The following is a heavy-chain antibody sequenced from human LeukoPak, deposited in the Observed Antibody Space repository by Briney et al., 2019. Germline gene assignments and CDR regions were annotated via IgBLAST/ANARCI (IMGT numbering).Heavy chain of an antibody. J-gene: IGHJ4*02. CDR2: ISSSSTYI. V-gene: IGHV3-21*06. Sequence: PGGSLRLSCAASGFTFTTFTMHWVRQAPGKGLEWVSSISSSSTYIFYADSVRGRFIISRDNAENSLYLQMNSLRADDTAVYYCARDGGYSSSWSDPFDYWGQGTLVTVSS. CDR3: ARDGGYSSSWSDPFDY. D-gene: IGHD6-13*01. CDR1: GFTFTTFT.